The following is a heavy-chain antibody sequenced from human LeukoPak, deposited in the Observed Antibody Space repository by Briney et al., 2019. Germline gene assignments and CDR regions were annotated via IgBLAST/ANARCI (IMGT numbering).Heavy chain of an antibody. CDR1: GFTFSSYN. CDR3: ARGTEMATVGSWFDP. J-gene: IGHJ5*02. CDR2: ISDSTSYI. D-gene: IGHD5-24*01. V-gene: IGHV3-21*01. Sequence: GGSLRLSCAASGFTFSSYNMNWVRQAPGKGLEWVSSISDSTSYIYYADSLKGRFTISRDNAKNSLYLQMNSLRAEDTAVYYCARGTEMATVGSWFDPWGQGTLVTVSS.